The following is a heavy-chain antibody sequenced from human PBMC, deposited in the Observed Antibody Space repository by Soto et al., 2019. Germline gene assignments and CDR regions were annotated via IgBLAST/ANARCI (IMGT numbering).Heavy chain of an antibody. CDR2: IDPSDSYT. Sequence: PGESLKISCKGSGYIFTSYWISWVRQMPGKGLEWMGRIDPSDSYTNYSPSFQGHVTISAAKSISTAYLQWRSLKASDTAMYYCARLPKSSRGITLTPFWGQGTLVTVSS. CDR1: GYIFTSYW. V-gene: IGHV5-10-1*01. D-gene: IGHD3-16*01. J-gene: IGHJ4*02. CDR3: ARLPKSSRGITLTPF.